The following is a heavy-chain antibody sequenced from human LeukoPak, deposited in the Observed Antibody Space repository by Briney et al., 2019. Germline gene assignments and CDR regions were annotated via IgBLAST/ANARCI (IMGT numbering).Heavy chain of an antibody. Sequence: SETLSLTCAVSGFSISTGYFWGWIRQPPGKGLEWIGSLHHSGSTYYNPSLKSRVTISLDTSKNQFSLKLTSVTAADTAVYYCAGSDGAHWGQGTLVTVSS. CDR1: GFSISTGYF. CDR3: AGSDGAH. CDR2: LHHSGST. D-gene: IGHD3-10*01. J-gene: IGHJ4*02. V-gene: IGHV4-38-2*01.